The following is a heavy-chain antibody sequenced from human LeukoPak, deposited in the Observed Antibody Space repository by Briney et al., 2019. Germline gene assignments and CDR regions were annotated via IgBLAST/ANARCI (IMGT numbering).Heavy chain of an antibody. CDR1: GFTFSNYW. Sequence: GGSLRLSCAASGFTFSNYWMHWVRQAPGKGLEWVGRIKSKTDGGTTDYAAPVKGRFTISRDDSKNTLYLQMNSLKTEDTAVYYCTISAAGTYFRHWGQGTLVTVSS. V-gene: IGHV3-15*01. CDR2: IKSKTDGGTT. CDR3: TISAAGTYFRH. J-gene: IGHJ1*01. D-gene: IGHD6-13*01.